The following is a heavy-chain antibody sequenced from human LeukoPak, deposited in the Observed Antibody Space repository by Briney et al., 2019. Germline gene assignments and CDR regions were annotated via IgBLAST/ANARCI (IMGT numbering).Heavy chain of an antibody. CDR1: GYTFTSYY. Sequence: GASVKVSCKASGYTFTSYYMHWVRQAPGQGLEWRGIINPSGGITTYAQKFQGRVTMTRDTSTSTVYMELSSLRSEDTAVYYCARPTSIIPAANIYYYFYGMDVWGQGTTATVSS. D-gene: IGHD2-2*01. CDR3: ARPTSIIPAANIYYYFYGMDV. J-gene: IGHJ6*02. V-gene: IGHV1-46*01. CDR2: INPSGGIT.